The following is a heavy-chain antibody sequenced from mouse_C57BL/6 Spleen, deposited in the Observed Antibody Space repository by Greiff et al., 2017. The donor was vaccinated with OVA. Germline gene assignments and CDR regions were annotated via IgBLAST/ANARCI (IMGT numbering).Heavy chain of an antibody. J-gene: IGHJ2*01. CDR2: ISSGSSTI. Sequence: EVKLVESGGGLVKPGGSLKLSCAASGFTFSDYGMHWVRQAPEKGLEWVAYISSGSSTIYYADTVKGRFTISRDNAKNTLFLQMTSLRSEDTAMYYCARTEVYWGQGTTLTVSS. CDR1: GFTFSDYG. CDR3: ARTEVY. V-gene: IGHV5-17*01.